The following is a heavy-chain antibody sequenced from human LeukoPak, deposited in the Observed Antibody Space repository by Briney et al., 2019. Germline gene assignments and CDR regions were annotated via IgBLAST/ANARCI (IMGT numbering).Heavy chain of an antibody. D-gene: IGHD1-20*01. CDR3: AKVSGYAITGTTAGSYYYGMDV. CDR1: GFTFSSYG. J-gene: IGHJ6*04. CDR2: ISYDGSNK. V-gene: IGHV3-30*18. Sequence: GGSLRLSCAASGFTFSSYGMHWVRQAPGKGLEWVAVISYDGSNKYYADSVKGRFTIPRDNSKNTLYLQMNSLRAEDTAVYYCAKVSGYAITGTTAGSYYYGMDVWGKGTTVTVSS.